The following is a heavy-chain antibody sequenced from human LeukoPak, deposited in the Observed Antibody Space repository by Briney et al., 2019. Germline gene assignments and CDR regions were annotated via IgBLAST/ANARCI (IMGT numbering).Heavy chain of an antibody. CDR1: GFTFSSYA. J-gene: IGHJ4*02. V-gene: IGHV3-30-3*01. Sequence: PGGSLRLSCAASGFTFSSYAMHWVRQAPGKGLEWVAVISYDGSNKYYADSVKGRFTISRDNSKNTLYLQMNSLRAEDTAVYYCARDRGGSHTLDYWGQGTLVTVSS. CDR3: ARDRGGSHTLDY. CDR2: ISYDGSNK. D-gene: IGHD1-26*01.